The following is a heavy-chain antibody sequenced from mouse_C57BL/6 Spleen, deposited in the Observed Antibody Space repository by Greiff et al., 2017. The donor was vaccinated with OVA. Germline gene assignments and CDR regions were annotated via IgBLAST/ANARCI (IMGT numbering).Heavy chain of an antibody. D-gene: IGHD1-1*01. CDR2: IYPGSGNT. Sequence: QVQLQQSGPELVKPGASVKISCKASGYTFTDYYINWVKQRPGQGLEWIGWIYPGSGNTKYNEKFKGKATLTVDTSSSPAYMQLSSLTSEDSAVYFCARRRYYYGSSFDYAMDYWGQGTSVTVSS. V-gene: IGHV1-84*01. CDR3: ARRRYYYGSSFDYAMDY. J-gene: IGHJ4*01. CDR1: GYTFTDYY.